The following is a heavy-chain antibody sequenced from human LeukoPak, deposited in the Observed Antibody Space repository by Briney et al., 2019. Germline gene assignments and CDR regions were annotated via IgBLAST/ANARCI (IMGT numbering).Heavy chain of an antibody. J-gene: IGHJ3*02. V-gene: IGHV4-39*07. Sequence: SETLPLTCTVSGGSISSSSYYWGWIRQPPGKGLEWIGSIYYSGSTYYNPSLKSRVTISVDTSKNQFSLKLTSMTAADTAVYYCARDYYGSGSYFTFDIWGQGTMVTVSS. D-gene: IGHD3-10*01. CDR2: IYYSGST. CDR3: ARDYYGSGSYFTFDI. CDR1: GGSISSSSYY.